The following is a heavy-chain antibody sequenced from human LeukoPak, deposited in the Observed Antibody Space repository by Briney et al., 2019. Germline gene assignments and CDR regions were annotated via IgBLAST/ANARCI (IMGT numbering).Heavy chain of an antibody. CDR1: GGSISSSSYY. J-gene: IGHJ4*02. Sequence: PSETLSLPCTVSGGSISSSSYYWGWTRQPRGGGLGWIGSIYYSGSPYYNPSHKSRVPLSVDPSKNQFSLKLSSVTAADTAVYYCARRCYDSSGSYRNDWGQGTLVTVSS. CDR2: IYYSGSP. D-gene: IGHD3-22*01. V-gene: IGHV4-39*01. CDR3: ARRCYDSSGSYRND.